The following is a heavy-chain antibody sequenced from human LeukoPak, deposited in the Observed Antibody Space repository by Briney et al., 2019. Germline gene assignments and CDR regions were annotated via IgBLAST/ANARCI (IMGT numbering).Heavy chain of an antibody. CDR1: GGSISSYY. J-gene: IGHJ6*03. D-gene: IGHD1-26*01. CDR3: ASRPGSYIMGYYYYYMDV. CDR2: IYTSGST. Sequence: SETLSLTCTVSGGSISSYYWSWIRQPAGKGLEWIGRIYTSGSTNYNPSLKSRVTISVDTSKNQFSLKLSSVTAADTAVYYCASRPGSYIMGYYYYYMDVWGKGTTVTVSS. V-gene: IGHV4-4*07.